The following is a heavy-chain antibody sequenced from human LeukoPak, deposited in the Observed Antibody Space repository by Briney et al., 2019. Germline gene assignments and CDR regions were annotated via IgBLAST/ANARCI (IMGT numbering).Heavy chain of an antibody. D-gene: IGHD5-24*01. J-gene: IGHJ5*02. Sequence: PSETLSLTCTVSGGSISNYYWSWIRQPPGKGLEWIGYIYYSGSTNYNPSLKGRVTISVDTSKNQFSLKLSSVTAADTAVYYCARHTAEKYNWFDRWGQGTLVTVSS. CDR2: IYYSGST. CDR1: GGSISNYY. V-gene: IGHV4-59*08. CDR3: ARHTAEKYNWFDR.